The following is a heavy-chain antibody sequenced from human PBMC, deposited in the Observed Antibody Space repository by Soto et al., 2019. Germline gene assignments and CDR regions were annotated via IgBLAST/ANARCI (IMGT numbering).Heavy chain of an antibody. CDR1: GYTFTDYW. V-gene: IGHV5-10-1*01. CDR2: IDPSDSYT. D-gene: IGHD3-3*01. CDR3: ARARSITIFGVVGFEMDV. J-gene: IGHJ6*02. Sequence: GESLKISCKGSGYTFTDYWINWVRQMPGKGLEWMGRIDPSDSYTKYSPSFQGHVTISADKSISTAYLEWSSLEATDTAMYYCARARSITIFGVVGFEMDVWGQGTKVTVSS.